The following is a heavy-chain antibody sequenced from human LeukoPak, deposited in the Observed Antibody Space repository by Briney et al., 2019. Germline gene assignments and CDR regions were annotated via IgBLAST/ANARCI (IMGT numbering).Heavy chain of an antibody. CDR1: GYTFTGYY. CDR2: INPNSGGT. Sequence: ASVKVSCKASGYTFTGYYMHWVRQAPGQGLEWMGWINPNSGGTNYAQKFQGRVTMTRDTSISTAYMELSRLRSDDTAVYYCERIPDAFSYMDVWGKGTTVTISS. V-gene: IGHV1-2*02. J-gene: IGHJ6*03. D-gene: IGHD1-14*01. CDR3: ERIPDAFSYMDV.